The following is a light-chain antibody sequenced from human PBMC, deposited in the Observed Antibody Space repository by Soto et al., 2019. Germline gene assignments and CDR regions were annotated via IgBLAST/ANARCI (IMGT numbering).Light chain of an antibody. J-gene: IGKJ1*01. CDR1: QSVSSSY. V-gene: IGKV3-20*01. CDR2: GAS. Sequence: EIVLTQSPGTLSLSPGERATLSCRASQSVSSSYLAWYQQKPGQAPRLLIYGASSRATDIPDRFSGSGSGTDFTLTISRLEPEDFAVYYCHQYDRSPWTFGQGTKVEIK. CDR3: HQYDRSPWT.